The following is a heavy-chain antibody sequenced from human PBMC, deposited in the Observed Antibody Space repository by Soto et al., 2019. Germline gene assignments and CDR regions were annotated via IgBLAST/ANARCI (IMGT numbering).Heavy chain of an antibody. CDR1: GGTFSSYA. J-gene: IGHJ6*02. CDR3: ARSQGSSTSLEIYYYYSYGMDV. D-gene: IGHD2-2*01. Sequence: QVQLVQSGAEVKKPGSSVKVSCQASGGTFSSYAIIWVRQAPGHGLEWLGGIIPISDTTNYAQKFQARVTITADESTRKASMELSSLISEDTAVYYCARSQGSSTSLEIYYYYSYGMDVGGHGTTVTVS. CDR2: IIPISDTT. V-gene: IGHV1-69*01.